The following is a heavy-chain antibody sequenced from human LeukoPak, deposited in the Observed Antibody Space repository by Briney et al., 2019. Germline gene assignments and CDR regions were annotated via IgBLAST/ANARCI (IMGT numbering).Heavy chain of an antibody. D-gene: IGHD3-16*01. V-gene: IGHV3-48*04. Sequence: PGGSLRLSCAASGFTFSSYAMSWVRQAPGKGLEWVSYISSTGITIYYADSVTGRFTISRDNTKNSLYLQMNSLRAEDTAVYYCARVLGAYSNVYGPDFDYWGQGTLVTVSS. CDR2: ISSTGITI. J-gene: IGHJ4*02. CDR3: ARVLGAYSNVYGPDFDY. CDR1: GFTFSSYA.